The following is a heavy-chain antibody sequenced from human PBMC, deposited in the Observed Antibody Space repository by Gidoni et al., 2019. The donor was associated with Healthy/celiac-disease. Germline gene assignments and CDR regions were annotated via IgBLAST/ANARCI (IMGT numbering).Heavy chain of an antibody. CDR2: IYPGDSDT. Sequence: EVQLVQSGAEVKKPGASLQISCKGSGYSFTSYWIGWVRQMPGKGLEWMGIIYPGDSDTRYSPSFQGQVTISADKSISTAYLQWSSLKASDTAMYYCARGGPAAMAVYYMDVWGKGTTVTVSS. CDR3: ARGGPAAMAVYYMDV. D-gene: IGHD2-2*01. CDR1: GYSFTSYW. V-gene: IGHV5-51*01. J-gene: IGHJ6*03.